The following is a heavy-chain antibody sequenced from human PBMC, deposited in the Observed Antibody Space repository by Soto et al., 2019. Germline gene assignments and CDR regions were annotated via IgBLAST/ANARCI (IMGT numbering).Heavy chain of an antibody. J-gene: IGHJ2*01. CDR2: ISGSGGST. CDR3: AKDASSGITSFDL. V-gene: IGHV3-23*01. Sequence: EVQLLESGGGLVQPGGSLRLSCAASGFTFSSYAMSWVRQAPGKGLEWVSAISGSGGSTYYADSVKGRFTISRENSKNTLYLQMNSLRAEDTALYYCAKDASSGITSFDLWGRGTLVTVSS. D-gene: IGHD3-3*01. CDR1: GFTFSSYA.